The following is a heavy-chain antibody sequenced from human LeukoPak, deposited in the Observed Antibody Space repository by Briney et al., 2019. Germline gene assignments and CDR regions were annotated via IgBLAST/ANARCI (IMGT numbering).Heavy chain of an antibody. J-gene: IGHJ4*02. Sequence: GGSLRLSCEASGFTFSRFWMSWVRQAPVEGLEWVANIDEGGSEKYHVGSVRGRFTISRDNAKNSLYLQMNSLRAEDTAVYYCVRDPTRAECSDGSCYLDYWGQGTLVSVSS. V-gene: IGHV3-7*03. CDR1: GFTFSRFW. CDR3: VRDPTRAECSDGSCYLDY. CDR2: IDEGGSEK. D-gene: IGHD2-15*01.